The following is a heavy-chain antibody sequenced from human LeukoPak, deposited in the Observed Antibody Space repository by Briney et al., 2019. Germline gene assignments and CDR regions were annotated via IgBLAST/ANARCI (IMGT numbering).Heavy chain of an antibody. V-gene: IGHV3-30*02. CDR2: IRYDGSNK. Sequence: GGSLRLSCAASGFTFSNYAMSWVRQAPGKGLEWVAFIRYDGSNKYYADSVKGRFTISRDNSKNTLYLQTNSLRAEDTAVYYCARAGSYCFDYWGQGTLVTVSS. D-gene: IGHD1-26*01. CDR3: ARAGSYCFDY. J-gene: IGHJ4*02. CDR1: GFTFSNYA.